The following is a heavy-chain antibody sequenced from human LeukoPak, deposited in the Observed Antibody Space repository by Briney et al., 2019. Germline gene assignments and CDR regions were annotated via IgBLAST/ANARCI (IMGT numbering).Heavy chain of an antibody. V-gene: IGHV3-23*01. CDR2: ISGSGGSA. J-gene: IGHJ3*01. D-gene: IGHD6-19*01. CDR1: GFTFDDYG. CDR3: AKLDRAVAGTNAFDV. Sequence: GGSLRLSCAASGFTFDDYGMSWVRQAPGKGLEWVSGISGSGGSAYYADSVKGRFTIFRDNSKNTLYLQMNSLRAEDTAIYYCAKLDRAVAGTNAFDVWGQGTMVTVS.